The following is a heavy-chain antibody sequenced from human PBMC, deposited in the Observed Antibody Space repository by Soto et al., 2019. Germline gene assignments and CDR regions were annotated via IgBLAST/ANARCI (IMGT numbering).Heavy chain of an antibody. V-gene: IGHV4-30-2*01. CDR1: GGSISSGGYS. J-gene: IGHJ5*02. CDR3: ARDQLEGNWFDP. CDR2: IYHSGST. Sequence: QLQLQESGSGLVRPSQTLSLTCAVSGGSISSGGYSWNWIRQPPGKGLEWIGYIYHSGSTLYNPSLKSRVAIPVXXSKNQFSLKLSSVTAADTAVYYCARDQLEGNWFDPWGQGTLVTVSS. D-gene: IGHD1-1*01.